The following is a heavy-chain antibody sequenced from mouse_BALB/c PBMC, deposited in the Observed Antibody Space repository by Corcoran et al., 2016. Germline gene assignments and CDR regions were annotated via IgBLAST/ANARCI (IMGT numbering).Heavy chain of an antibody. J-gene: IGHJ2*01. CDR1: GFNIKDTY. Sequence: EVQLQQSGAELVKPGASVKLSCTASGFNIKDTYMHWVKQRPEQGLEWIGRIDPANGNTKYDPKFQGMATITADTSSNTAYLQLSSLTSEDTAVYYCARSWDVDYWGQGTTLTVSS. CDR2: IDPANGNT. V-gene: IGHV14-3*02. CDR3: ARSWDVDY. D-gene: IGHD4-1*01.